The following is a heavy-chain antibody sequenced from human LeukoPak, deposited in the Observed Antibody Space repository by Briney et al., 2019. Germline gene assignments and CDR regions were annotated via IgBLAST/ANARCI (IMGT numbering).Heavy chain of an antibody. CDR3: ARARYCSSTSCYLHYGMDV. J-gene: IGHJ6*02. D-gene: IGHD2-2*01. Sequence: HAGGSLRLSCAAFGFTFSSYGMHWVRQAPGKGLERVAVIWYDGSNKYYADSVKGRFTISRDNSKNTLYLQMNSLRAEDTAVYYCARARYCSSTSCYLHYGMDVWGQGTTVTVSS. V-gene: IGHV3-33*01. CDR1: GFTFSSYG. CDR2: IWYDGSNK.